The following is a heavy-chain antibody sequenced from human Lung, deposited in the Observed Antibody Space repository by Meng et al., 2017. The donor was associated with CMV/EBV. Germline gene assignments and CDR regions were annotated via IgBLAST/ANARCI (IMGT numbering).Heavy chain of an antibody. Sequence: QITLKESGPTLVKPXXXXTXTXPFXGFSLSTSGVGVGWIRQPPGKALEWLALIYWDDDKRYSPSLKSRLTITKDTSKNQVVLTMTNMDPVDTATYYCAHSPIVATIRDYFDYWGQGTLVTVSS. V-gene: IGHV2-5*02. CDR3: AHSPIVATIRDYFDY. J-gene: IGHJ4*02. D-gene: IGHD5-12*01. CDR2: IYWDDDK. CDR1: GFSLSTSGVG.